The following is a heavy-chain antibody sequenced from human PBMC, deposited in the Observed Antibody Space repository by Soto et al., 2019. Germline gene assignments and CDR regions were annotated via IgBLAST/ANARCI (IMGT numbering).Heavy chain of an antibody. Sequence: QILLVQSGAEVKKPGASVKVSYKASGYTFTNYGIGWVRQAPGQGLEWMGWISPYSGNTKYAQKLQGRVTMTTDTSTTTAYMELRSLRSDDTAVFYCVRFASSGWYTGGYWGQGTLVTVSS. V-gene: IGHV1-18*01. CDR3: VRFASSGWYTGGY. CDR2: ISPYSGNT. D-gene: IGHD6-19*01. CDR1: GYTFTNYG. J-gene: IGHJ4*02.